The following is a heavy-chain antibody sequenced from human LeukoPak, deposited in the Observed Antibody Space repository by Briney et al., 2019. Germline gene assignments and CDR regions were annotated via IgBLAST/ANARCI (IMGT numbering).Heavy chain of an antibody. CDR1: GFTFSSYS. V-gene: IGHV3-7*01. J-gene: IGHJ5*02. Sequence: GGSLRLSCAASGFTFSSYSMNWVRQAPGKGLEWVANLKQDGSEKYYVDSVKGRFTISRDNAKNSLYLQMNSLRAEDTAVYYCARDPHSMVRGVNWFDPWGQGTLVTVSS. D-gene: IGHD3-10*01. CDR3: ARDPHSMVRGVNWFDP. CDR2: LKQDGSEK.